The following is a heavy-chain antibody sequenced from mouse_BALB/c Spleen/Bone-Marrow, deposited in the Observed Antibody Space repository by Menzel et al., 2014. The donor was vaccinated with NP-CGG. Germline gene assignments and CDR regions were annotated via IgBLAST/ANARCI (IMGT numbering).Heavy chain of an antibody. V-gene: IGHV14-3*02. CDR3: AAYYYDSSYGFAY. Sequence: VQLQQPGAELVKPGASVKLSCTASGFNIKDTYMHWVKQRPEQGLEWIGRIDPANGNTKYDPKFQGKASITADTSSNTAYLQLSSLTSEDTAVYYCAAYYYDSSYGFAYWGQGTLVTVSA. D-gene: IGHD1-1*01. CDR2: IDPANGNT. CDR1: GFNIKDTY. J-gene: IGHJ3*01.